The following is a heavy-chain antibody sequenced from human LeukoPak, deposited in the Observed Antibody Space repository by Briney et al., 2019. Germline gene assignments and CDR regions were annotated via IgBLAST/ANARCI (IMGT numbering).Heavy chain of an antibody. J-gene: IGHJ6*02. CDR2: ISSSGSTI. CDR3: ARNYGLGSYYYYGMDV. CDR1: GFTFSDYY. D-gene: IGHD3-10*01. V-gene: IGHV3-11*01. Sequence: GGSLRLSCAASGFTFSDYYMSWIRQAPGKGLGWVSYISSSGSTIYYADSVKGRFTISRDNAKNSLYLQMNSLRAEDTAVYYCARNYGLGSYYYYGMDVWGQGTTVTVSS.